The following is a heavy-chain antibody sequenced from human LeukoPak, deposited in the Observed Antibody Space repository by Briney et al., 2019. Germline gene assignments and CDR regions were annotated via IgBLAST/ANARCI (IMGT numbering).Heavy chain of an antibody. V-gene: IGHV3-11*04. CDR3: AREGWDLNALDI. CDR1: GFTFSDYY. CDR2: ISSSGSTI. J-gene: IGHJ3*02. Sequence: GGSLRLSCAVSGFTFSDYYMNWIRQAPGKGLEWVSYISSSGSTIYYADSVKGRFTISRDNAKNSLYLQVDSLRVEDTAVYYCAREGWDLNALDIWGQGTMVTVSP. D-gene: IGHD1-26*01.